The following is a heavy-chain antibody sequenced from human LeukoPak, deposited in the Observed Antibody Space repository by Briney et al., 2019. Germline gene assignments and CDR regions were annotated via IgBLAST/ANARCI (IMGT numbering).Heavy chain of an antibody. J-gene: IGHJ4*02. CDR2: INPSGGST. V-gene: IGHV1-46*01. CDR3: ARAYDFPDY. Sequence: GGSLRLSCAASGYTFTSYYMHWVRQAPGQGLEWMGIINPSGGSTSYAQKFQGRVTMTRDTSTSTVYMELSSLRSEDTAVYYCARAYDFPDYWGQGTLVTVSS. D-gene: IGHD3-3*01. CDR1: GYTFTSYY.